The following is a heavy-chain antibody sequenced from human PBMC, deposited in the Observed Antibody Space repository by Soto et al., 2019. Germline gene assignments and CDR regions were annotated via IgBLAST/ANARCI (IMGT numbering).Heavy chain of an antibody. V-gene: IGHV3-48*02. J-gene: IGHJ4*02. CDR3: ARALFGYYDSSGYYRESLFDY. D-gene: IGHD3-22*01. CDR1: GSTFSSYS. CDR2: ISSSSSTI. Sequence: GSLRLSCAASGSTFSSYSMNWVRQAPGKGLEWVSYISSSSSTIYYADSVKGRFTISRDNAKNSLYLQMNSLRDEDTAVYYCARALFGYYDSSGYYRESLFDYWGQGTLVTVSS.